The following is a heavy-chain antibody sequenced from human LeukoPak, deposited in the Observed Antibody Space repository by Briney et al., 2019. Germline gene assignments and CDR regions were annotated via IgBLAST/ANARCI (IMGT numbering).Heavy chain of an antibody. CDR2: INPSGGST. Sequence: ASVKVSCKASGYTFTSYYMHWVRQAPGQGLEWMGIINPSGGSTSYAQKFQGRVTMTRDTSTSTVYMELSSLRSEDKAVYDGKTEIARKELNCYDSSGSDLPVDYWGQGNLVTVSS. CDR1: GYTFTSYY. D-gene: IGHD3-22*01. V-gene: IGHV1-46*01. J-gene: IGHJ4*02. CDR3: KTEIARKELNCYDSSGSDLPVDY.